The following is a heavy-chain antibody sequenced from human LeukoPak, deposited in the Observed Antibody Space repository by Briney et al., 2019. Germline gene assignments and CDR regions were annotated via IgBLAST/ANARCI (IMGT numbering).Heavy chain of an antibody. D-gene: IGHD1-1*01. V-gene: IGHV1-2*02. J-gene: IGHJ4*02. CDR2: INPNSGGT. CDR1: GYTFAGYY. CDR3: ARNRWMDY. Sequence: ASVKVSCKASGYTFAGYYMHWVRQAPGQGLEWMGWINPNSGGTNYAQKFQGRVTMTRDTSISTAYMELTRLTSDDTAVYYCARNRWMDYWGQGTLVTVSS.